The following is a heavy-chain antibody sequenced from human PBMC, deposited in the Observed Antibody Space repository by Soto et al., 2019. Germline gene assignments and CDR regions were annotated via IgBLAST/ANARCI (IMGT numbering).Heavy chain of an antibody. CDR2: IYWDDDK. D-gene: IGHD6-19*01. CDR3: AHRQGSRSGWYNYDY. CDR1: GFSVSTSGVG. J-gene: IGHJ4*02. V-gene: IGHV2-5*02. Sequence: QITLKESGPTLVKPTQTLTLTCTVSGFSVSTSGVGVGWIRQPPGKGLEWLALIYWDDDKRYSPSLKNRLTITKHASKNQVVLTVTNLDPVDTAPYYCAHRQGSRSGWYNYDYWGQGTLVTVSS.